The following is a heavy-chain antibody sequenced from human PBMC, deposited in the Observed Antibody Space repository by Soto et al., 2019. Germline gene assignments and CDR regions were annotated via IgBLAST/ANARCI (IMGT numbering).Heavy chain of an antibody. Sequence: SETLSLTCAVYGGSFSGYYWSWIRQPPGKGLEWIGEINHSGSTNYNPSLKSRVTISVDTSKNQFSLRLSSVTAADTAVYYCARAPETPTIFGVVRPYFFNHWGQGTLVTVSS. J-gene: IGHJ4*02. D-gene: IGHD3-3*01. V-gene: IGHV4-34*01. CDR3: ARAPETPTIFGVVRPYFFNH. CDR1: GGSFSGYY. CDR2: INHSGST.